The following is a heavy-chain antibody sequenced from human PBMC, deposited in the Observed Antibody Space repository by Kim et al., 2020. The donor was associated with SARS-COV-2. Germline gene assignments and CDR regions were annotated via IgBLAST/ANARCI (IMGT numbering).Heavy chain of an antibody. J-gene: IGHJ4*02. CDR1: GLTFRNYA. V-gene: IGHV3-23*01. D-gene: IGHD6-19*01. Sequence: GGSLRLSCAVSGLTFRNYAMAWVRQAPGKGLEWVSTINESGTKTYYADSVKGRLTISRDNVKDTLYLQMDSLRAEDTAVYHCASFFYGSGWGFECWGQGALVTVSS. CDR2: INESGTKT. CDR3: ASFFYGSGWGFEC.